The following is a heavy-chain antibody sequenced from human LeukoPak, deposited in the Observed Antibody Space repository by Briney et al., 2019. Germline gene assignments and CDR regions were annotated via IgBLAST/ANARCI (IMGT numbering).Heavy chain of an antibody. CDR2: IIPIFGP. D-gene: IGHD3-22*01. CDR1: GGTFSTFP. Sequence: SVKVSCKASGGTFSTFPISWVRQAPGQGLEWIGGIIPIFGPNYAQKFQGRATISADLATATAYMELSGLTSEDTSVYYCATGKDRSGYYYSLDYWGQGTLVTVSS. V-gene: IGHV1-69*01. CDR3: ATGKDRSGYYYSLDY. J-gene: IGHJ4*02.